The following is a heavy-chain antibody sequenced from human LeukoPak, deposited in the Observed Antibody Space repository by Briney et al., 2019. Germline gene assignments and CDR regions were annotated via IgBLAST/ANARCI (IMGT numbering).Heavy chain of an antibody. Sequence: GGSLRLSCAASGFTFSNYWMHWVRQAPGKGLVWVSRINSNGSSRNYADSVKGRFTISRDNAKNTLYLQMNSLRAEDTAVYYCASASSHRIAAGGDYWGQGTLVTVSS. D-gene: IGHD6-13*01. CDR3: ASASSHRIAAGGDY. CDR2: INSNGSSR. V-gene: IGHV3-74*01. CDR1: GFTFSNYW. J-gene: IGHJ4*02.